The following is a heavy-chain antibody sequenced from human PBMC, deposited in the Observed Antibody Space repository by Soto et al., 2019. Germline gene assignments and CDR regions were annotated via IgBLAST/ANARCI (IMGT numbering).Heavy chain of an antibody. J-gene: IGHJ4*02. CDR2: ISGSGGST. D-gene: IGHD3-16*02. CDR1: GFTFSSYA. V-gene: IGHV3-23*01. CDR3: AKAEGITYYDYIWGSYRPGGYYFDY. Sequence: GGSLRLSCAASGFTFSSYAMSWVRQAPGKGLEWVSAISGSGGSTYYADSVKGRFTISRDNSKNTLYLQMNSLRAEDTAVYYCAKAEGITYYDYIWGSYRPGGYYFDYWGQGTLVTVSS.